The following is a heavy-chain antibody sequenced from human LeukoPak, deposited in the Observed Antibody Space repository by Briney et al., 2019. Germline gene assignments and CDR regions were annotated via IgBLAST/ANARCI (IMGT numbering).Heavy chain of an antibody. Sequence: SETLSLTCTVSGGSTTNYYWSWIRQPPGKGLEWIGFSYYNGNTNYNPSLKSRVTISVDMSKNQFSLSLRSVTAADTAVYYCARDPLVGAIDYWGQGTLVTVSS. V-gene: IGHV4-59*01. CDR2: SYYNGNT. CDR1: GGSTTNYY. J-gene: IGHJ4*02. CDR3: ARDPLVGAIDY. D-gene: IGHD1-26*01.